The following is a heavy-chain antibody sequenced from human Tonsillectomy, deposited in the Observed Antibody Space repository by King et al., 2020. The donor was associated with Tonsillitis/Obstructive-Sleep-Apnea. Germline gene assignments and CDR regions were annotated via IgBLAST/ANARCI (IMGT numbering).Heavy chain of an antibody. CDR1: WFSLSTSGVG. J-gene: IGHJ4*02. Sequence: TLKESGPTLVKPTQTLTLTCTFSWFSLSTSGVGVGWIRQPPGKALEWLALIYWDDDKHFSPSLESRPTITKDTSKNQVVLTVTNLDPVDTATYYCAHRGSEIYYDYWGQGTLVTVSS. CDR3: AHRGSEIYYDY. CDR2: IYWDDDK. V-gene: IGHV2-5*02. D-gene: IGHD3-10*01.